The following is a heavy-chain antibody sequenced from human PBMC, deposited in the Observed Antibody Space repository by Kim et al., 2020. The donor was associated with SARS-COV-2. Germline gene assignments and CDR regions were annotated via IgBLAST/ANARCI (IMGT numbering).Heavy chain of an antibody. CDR3: TAEDTDGCSGGSCYSNHAFDI. Sequence: GGSLRLSCAASGFTFSNAWMSWVRQAPGKGLEWVGRIKSKTDGGTTDYAAPVKGRFTISRDDSKNTLYLQMNSLKTEDTAVYYCTAEDTDGCSGGSCYSNHAFDIWGQGTMVTVSS. CDR1: GFTFSNAW. V-gene: IGHV3-15*01. J-gene: IGHJ3*02. D-gene: IGHD2-15*01. CDR2: IKSKTDGGTT.